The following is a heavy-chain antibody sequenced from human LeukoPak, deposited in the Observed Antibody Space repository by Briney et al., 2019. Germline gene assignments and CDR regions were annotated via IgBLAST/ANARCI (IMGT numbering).Heavy chain of an antibody. CDR2: TYYRSKWYN. D-gene: IGHD2-15*01. J-gene: IGHJ4*02. Sequence: SQTLSLTCALSGDSVSSNSAAWNWIRQSPSRGLEWLGRTYYRSKWYNDYAVSVKSRITINPDTSKNQFSLQLNSVTPEDTAVYYCARDQGYCSAGSCYHFDCWGQGTLVTVSS. CDR1: GDSVSSNSAA. V-gene: IGHV6-1*01. CDR3: ARDQGYCSAGSCYHFDC.